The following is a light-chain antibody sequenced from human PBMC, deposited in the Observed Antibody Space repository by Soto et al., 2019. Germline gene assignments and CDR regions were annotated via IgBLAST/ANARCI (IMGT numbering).Light chain of an antibody. J-gene: IGKJ4*01. V-gene: IGKV3-11*01. Sequence: EIVLTQSPATLSLSPGDRATLSCRASQSVVNYLAWYQQTPGQAPRLLIYDTSKRATGIPARFSSSGSGTDFTLTISSLEPEDFAVYYCKQRRNWPLTFGGGTKVEIK. CDR2: DTS. CDR3: KQRRNWPLT. CDR1: QSVVNY.